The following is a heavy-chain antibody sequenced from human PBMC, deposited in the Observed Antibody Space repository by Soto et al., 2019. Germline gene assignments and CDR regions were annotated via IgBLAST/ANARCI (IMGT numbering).Heavy chain of an antibody. V-gene: IGHV6-1*01. CDR2: TYYRSKWYN. CDR3: ARVMGSRYCSSTSCQKRPNYYYYMDV. Sequence: SPTLSLTCAISGDSVSSNSAAWNWIRQSPSRGLEWLGRTYYRSKWYNDYAVSVKSRITINPDTSKNQFSLQLNSVTPEDTAVYYCARVMGSRYCSSTSCQKRPNYYYYMDVWGKGTTVTVSS. CDR1: GDSVSSNSAA. J-gene: IGHJ6*03. D-gene: IGHD2-2*01.